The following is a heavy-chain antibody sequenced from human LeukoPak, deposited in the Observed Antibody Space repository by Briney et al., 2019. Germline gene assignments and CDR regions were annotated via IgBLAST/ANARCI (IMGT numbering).Heavy chain of an antibody. V-gene: IGHV4-30-2*06. D-gene: IGHD4-17*01. CDR3: ARLRNGDYAFDY. J-gene: IGHJ4*02. CDR1: GGAIASGGYS. CDR2: IYDRGPA. Sequence: SETLSLTCTVSGGAIASGGYSWNWIRQSPRKGLEWIGCIYDRGPAYYNPSLKSRFTISVDRPKNQFFLNVTSLTAADTAVYYCARLRNGDYAFDYWGQGTLVTVSS.